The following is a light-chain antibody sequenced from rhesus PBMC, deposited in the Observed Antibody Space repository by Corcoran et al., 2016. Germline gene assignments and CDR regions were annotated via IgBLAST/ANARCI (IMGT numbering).Light chain of an antibody. CDR2: SAA. CDR3: LQHNSYPYS. Sequence: DIQMTQSPSSLSASVGDTVTITCRASQGISSSLNWFQQKPGKAPKLLIYSAASLESGVPSRLGGRGSGTEFTLTSSSLQPEDFAAYYCLQHNSYPYSFGQGTKVEIK. V-gene: IGKV1-28*01. J-gene: IGKJ2*01. CDR1: QGISSS.